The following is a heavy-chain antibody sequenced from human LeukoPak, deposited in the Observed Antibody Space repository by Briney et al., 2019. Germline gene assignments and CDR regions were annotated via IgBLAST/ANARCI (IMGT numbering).Heavy chain of an antibody. CDR2: ISYDGSNK. V-gene: IGHV3-30-3*01. D-gene: IGHD3-22*01. J-gene: IGHJ4*02. CDR1: GFTFSSYA. Sequence: SGGSLRHSCAASGFTFSSYAMHWVRQAPGKGLEWVAVISYDGSNKYYADSVKGRFTIARDNSKNTLYLQMNSLRAEDTAVYYSARDQDYDSSGYYYWGQGTLVTVSS. CDR3: ARDQDYDSSGYYY.